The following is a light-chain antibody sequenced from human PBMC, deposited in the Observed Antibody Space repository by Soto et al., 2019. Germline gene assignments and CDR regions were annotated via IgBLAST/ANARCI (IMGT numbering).Light chain of an antibody. CDR2: GNS. Sequence: QPVLTQPPSVSGAPGQRVTISCTGSTSNIGAGYDVYWYQQLPGTAPKLLIYGNSNRPSGVPDRFSGSKSGTSASLAITGLQAEDEADYYCQSYDSSLSADYVFGTGTKLTVL. J-gene: IGLJ1*01. CDR1: TSNIGAGYD. V-gene: IGLV1-40*01. CDR3: QSYDSSLSADYV.